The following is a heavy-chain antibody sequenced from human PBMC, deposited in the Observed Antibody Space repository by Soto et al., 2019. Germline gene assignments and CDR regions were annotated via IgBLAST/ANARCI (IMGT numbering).Heavy chain of an antibody. D-gene: IGHD4-17*01. CDR1: GFTFSSYA. CDR2: VSGSGGDT. Sequence: DVQLLESGGGLVQPGGSLRLSCAASGFTFSSYAMSWVRQAPGKGLEWVSAVSGSGGDTYYADSVNGRFTIARDNSKTTLSLQMNSLRAEDTAVYYCATPSVTTVALFDFWGQGTLVTVSS. CDR3: ATPSVTTVALFDF. J-gene: IGHJ4*02. V-gene: IGHV3-23*01.